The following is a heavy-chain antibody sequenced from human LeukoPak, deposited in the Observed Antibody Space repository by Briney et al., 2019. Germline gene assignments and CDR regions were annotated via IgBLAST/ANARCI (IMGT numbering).Heavy chain of an antibody. Sequence: GGSLRLSCATSGFTFRNHGMHWVRQAPGKGLEWVAFIRYDELQDYYADSVRGRSTISRDNSKSALYLQMGSLRPEDTAMYYCVRDFSNYVAFFDSWGQGVLVTVSS. J-gene: IGHJ4*02. CDR1: GFTFRNHG. CDR2: IRYDELQD. D-gene: IGHD4-11*01. V-gene: IGHV3-30*02. CDR3: VRDFSNYVAFFDS.